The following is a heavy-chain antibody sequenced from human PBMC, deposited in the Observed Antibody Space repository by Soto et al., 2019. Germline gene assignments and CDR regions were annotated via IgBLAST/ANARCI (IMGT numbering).Heavy chain of an antibody. Sequence: QVQLQESGPGLVKPSETLSLTCTVSGGSISSGYWSWIRQPPGKGLEWIGYIYYSDSINYNPSLKSRVIISVDTSKNQFSLSLNSVTAAATAVYYCARAYYDASGYGLDPWGQGTLITVSS. J-gene: IGHJ5*02. V-gene: IGHV4-59*01. D-gene: IGHD3-22*01. CDR3: ARAYYDASGYGLDP. CDR1: GGSISSGY. CDR2: IYYSDSI.